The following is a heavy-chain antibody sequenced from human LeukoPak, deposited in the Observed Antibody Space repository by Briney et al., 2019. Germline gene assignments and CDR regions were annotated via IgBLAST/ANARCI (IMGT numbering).Heavy chain of an antibody. V-gene: IGHV3-74*01. J-gene: IGHJ5*02. D-gene: IGHD3-3*01. CDR2: INTDGSTT. Sequence: GRSLCLSCAASGFTFSNYWMHWVRQAPGKGLVWVSRINTDGSTTSYGDSVKGRFTISRDNAKNTLYLQMNSLRTEDTAVYYCVRATISGVVSLHWFDPWGQGTVDTVSS. CDR1: GFTFSNYW. CDR3: VRATISGVVSLHWFDP.